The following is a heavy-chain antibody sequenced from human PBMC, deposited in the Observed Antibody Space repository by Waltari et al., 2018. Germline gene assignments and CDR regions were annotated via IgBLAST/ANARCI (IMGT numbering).Heavy chain of an antibody. V-gene: IGHV3-23*01. CDR2: ISGSGGNK. CDR1: GFTFRNYA. Sequence: EVELLESGGGLVQPGGSLRLSCAASGFTFRNYALNWVRQAPGKGLEWVSTISGSGGNKYHADSMKGRFTISRDNSKNTLYVQMNNLRVEDTAVYYCARSPDTRGPYDMDVWGQGTTVIVSS. CDR3: ARSPDTRGPYDMDV. J-gene: IGHJ6*02.